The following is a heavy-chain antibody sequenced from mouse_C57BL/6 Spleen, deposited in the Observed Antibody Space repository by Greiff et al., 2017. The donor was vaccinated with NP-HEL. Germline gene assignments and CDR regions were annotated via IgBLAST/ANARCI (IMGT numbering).Heavy chain of an antibody. Sequence: LQESGAELARPGASVKLSCKASGYTFTSYGISWVKQRTGQGLEWIGEIYPRSGNTYYNEKFKGKATLTADKSSSTAYMELRSLTSEDSAVYFCAREGGYGTPYAMDYWGQGTSVTVSS. CDR3: AREGGYGTPYAMDY. J-gene: IGHJ4*01. CDR2: IYPRSGNT. D-gene: IGHD1-1*01. CDR1: GYTFTSYG. V-gene: IGHV1-81*01.